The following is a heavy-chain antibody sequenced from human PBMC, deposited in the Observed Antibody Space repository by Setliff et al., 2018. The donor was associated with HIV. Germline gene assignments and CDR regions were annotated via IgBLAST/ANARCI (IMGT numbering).Heavy chain of an antibody. V-gene: IGHV4-61*09. CDR1: GAYVSSGSHY. CDR2: IYTSGFT. CDR3: ARDQGDTPSRGDI. Sequence: SETLSLTCTVSGAYVSSGSHYWRWIRQPAGKGLEWIGHIYTSGFTNYNPSLKSRVTISIDTSRNQFSLNLKSVTAADTAVYYCARDQGDTPSRGDIWGQGTMVTVSS. J-gene: IGHJ3*02. D-gene: IGHD1-26*01.